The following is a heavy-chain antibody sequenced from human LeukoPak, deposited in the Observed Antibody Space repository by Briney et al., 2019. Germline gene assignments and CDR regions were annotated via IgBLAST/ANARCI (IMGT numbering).Heavy chain of an antibody. J-gene: IGHJ4*02. CDR3: ARDCIGCHGFDY. CDR2: VSAYADDT. V-gene: IGHV1-18*01. CDR1: GYTFTSYD. D-gene: IGHD2-15*01. Sequence: ASVKVSCKASGYTFTSYDINWVRQAPGQGLEWMGWVSAYADDTNYVQKFQGRVTMTTDTSTSTAYMELRSLRSDDTAVCYCARDCIGCHGFDYWGQGTLVTVSS.